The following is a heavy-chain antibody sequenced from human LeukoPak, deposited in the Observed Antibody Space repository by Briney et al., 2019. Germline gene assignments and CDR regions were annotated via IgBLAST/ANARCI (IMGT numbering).Heavy chain of an antibody. J-gene: IGHJ6*02. CDR3: ARWGYLYYYYGMDV. Sequence: KPSETLSLTCTVSGGSISSYYWSWIRQPPGKGLEWIGYIYYSGSTNYNPSLKSRVTISVDTSKNQFSLKLSSMTAADTAVHYCARWGYLYYYYGMDVWGQGTTVTVSS. V-gene: IGHV4-59*01. D-gene: IGHD3-16*01. CDR1: GGSISSYY. CDR2: IYYSGST.